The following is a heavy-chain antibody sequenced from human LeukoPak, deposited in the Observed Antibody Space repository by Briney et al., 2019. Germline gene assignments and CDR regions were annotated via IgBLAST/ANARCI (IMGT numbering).Heavy chain of an antibody. V-gene: IGHV1-18*01. CDR2: ISAYNGNT. CDR1: GYTFTSYG. CDR3: ARVLGYCSSTSCYSPHNYYYYGMDV. Sequence: GASVKVSCKASGYTFTSYGISWVRQAPGQGLEWMGWISAYNGNTNYAQKLQGRVTMTTDTSTSTAYMELRSLRSDDTAVYYCARVLGYCSSTSCYSPHNYYYYGMDVWGQGTTVTVSS. D-gene: IGHD2-2*01. J-gene: IGHJ6*02.